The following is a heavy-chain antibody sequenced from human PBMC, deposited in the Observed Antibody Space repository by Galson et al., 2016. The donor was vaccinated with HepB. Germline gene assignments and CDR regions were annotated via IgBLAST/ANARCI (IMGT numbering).Heavy chain of an antibody. CDR2: INPSGGVT. CDR1: GYTFTSYY. V-gene: IGHV1-46*01. CDR3: SRGLWGNSGFYPYYFDY. J-gene: IGHJ4*02. D-gene: IGHD3-22*01. Sequence: SVKVSCKASGYTFTSYYIHWVRQAPGQGLEWMGIINPSGGVTSYTQKFQVTVTMTRDTSTSTVYMELSTLRSEDTAVYYCSRGLWGNSGFYPYYFDYWGQGTLVTVAS.